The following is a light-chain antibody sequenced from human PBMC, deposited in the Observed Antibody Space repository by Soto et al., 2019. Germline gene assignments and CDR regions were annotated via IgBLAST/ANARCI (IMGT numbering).Light chain of an antibody. J-gene: IGKJ4*01. CDR1: QIVTSSY. CDR2: GAA. CDR3: QQYGTSPLT. Sequence: EIVLTQSPGTLSLSPGERATLSCRASQIVTSSYLAWYQQKPGQAPSLLIYGAALRATGITDRFSGSGSGTDFTLTISRLEPEDFAVYYCQQYGTSPLTFGGGTKVEI. V-gene: IGKV3-20*01.